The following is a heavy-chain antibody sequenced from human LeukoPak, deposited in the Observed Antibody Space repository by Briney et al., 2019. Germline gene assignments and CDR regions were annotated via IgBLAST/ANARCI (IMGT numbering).Heavy chain of an antibody. Sequence: GGSLRLSCAASGFTFSSYAMHWVRQAPGKGLEWVSAISGSGGSTYYADSVKGRFTISRDNSKNTLYLQMNSLRAEDTAVYYCAKDSVIVVVTNDAFDIWGQGTMVTVSS. D-gene: IGHD3-22*01. J-gene: IGHJ3*02. V-gene: IGHV3-23*01. CDR2: ISGSGGST. CDR1: GFTFSSYA. CDR3: AKDSVIVVVTNDAFDI.